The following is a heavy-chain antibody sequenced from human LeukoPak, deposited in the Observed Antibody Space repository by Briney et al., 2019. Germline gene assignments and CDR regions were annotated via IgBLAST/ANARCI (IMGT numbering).Heavy chain of an antibody. J-gene: IGHJ4*02. V-gene: IGHV1-2*02. CDR3: ARAPHMVRGVKPFDY. CDR1: GYNFAHN. CDR2: INPNSGGT. Sequence: ASVKVSCKASGYNFAHNIHWVRQAPGQGHEVMGWINPNSGGTNYAQKFQGRVTMTRDTSISTAYMELSRLRSDDTAVYYCARAPHMVRGVKPFDYWGRGTLVTVSS. D-gene: IGHD3-10*01.